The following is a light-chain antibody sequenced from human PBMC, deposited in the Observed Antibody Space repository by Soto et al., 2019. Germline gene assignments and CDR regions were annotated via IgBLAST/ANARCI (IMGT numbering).Light chain of an antibody. CDR3: QQYNSYL. V-gene: IGKV1-5*01. J-gene: IGKJ4*01. CDR2: DAS. Sequence: DIQMTQSPSTLSASVGDRVTITCRASQSLSHWLSWFQQKPGKAPKLLIYDASTLESGVPSRFSGSGSGTEFTLTISSLQPDDFATYYCQQYNSYLFGGGTTGDIK. CDR1: QSLSHW.